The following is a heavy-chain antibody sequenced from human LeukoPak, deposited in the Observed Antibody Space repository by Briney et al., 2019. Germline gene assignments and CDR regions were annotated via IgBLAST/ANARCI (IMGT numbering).Heavy chain of an antibody. CDR2: IYSGGST. Sequence: GGSLRLSCAASGFTASSNYMSWVRQAPGKGLEWVSVIYSGGSTYYADSVKGRFTISRDNSKNTLYLQMNSLRAEDTAVYYCARDPLSHYYYYYGMDVWGQGTTVTVSS. CDR3: ARDPLSHYYYYYGMDV. V-gene: IGHV3-53*01. CDR1: GFTASSNY. J-gene: IGHJ6*02.